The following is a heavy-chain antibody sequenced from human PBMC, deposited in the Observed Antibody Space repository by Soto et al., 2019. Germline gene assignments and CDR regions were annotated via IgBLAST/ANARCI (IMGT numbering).Heavy chain of an antibody. CDR3: AKLSGYAHSRYYFDY. J-gene: IGHJ4*02. Sequence: GGSLRLSCAASGFTFSDHYMSWIRQAPGKGLEWVSAISGSGGSTYYADSVKGRFTISRDNSKNTLYLQMNSLRAEDTAVYYCAKLSGYAHSRYYFDYWGQGTLVTVSS. V-gene: IGHV3-23*01. CDR2: ISGSGGST. CDR1: GFTFSDHY. D-gene: IGHD5-12*01.